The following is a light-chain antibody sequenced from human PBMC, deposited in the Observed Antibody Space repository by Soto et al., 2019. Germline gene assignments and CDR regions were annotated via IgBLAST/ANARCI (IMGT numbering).Light chain of an antibody. V-gene: IGKV1D-12*01. CDR1: QAISTW. CDR2: AAS. CDR3: QQANSFPRT. J-gene: IGKJ1*01. Sequence: DIPMTQSPSSVSASVGDRVTITCRASQAISTWLAWYQQKPGKAPKLLIYAASNLQTGVPSRFSGSGSGTDFPLTSSCLQSEDFATYYCQQANSFPRTFGQGTKVEI.